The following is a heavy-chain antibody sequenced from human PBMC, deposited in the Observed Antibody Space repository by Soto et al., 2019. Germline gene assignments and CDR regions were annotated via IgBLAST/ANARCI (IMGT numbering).Heavy chain of an antibody. J-gene: IGHJ4*02. CDR1: GGSISSYY. Sequence: SETLSLTCTVSGGSISSYYWSWIRQPPGKGLEWIGYIYYSGSTNYNPSLKSRVTISVETSKNQFSLKLSSVTAADTAVYYCARLSEVDPLSQVYPYYDILTGYHPGGGIYFDYWGQGTLVTVSS. D-gene: IGHD3-9*01. CDR3: ARLSEVDPLSQVYPYYDILTGYHPGGGIYFDY. CDR2: IYYSGST. V-gene: IGHV4-59*08.